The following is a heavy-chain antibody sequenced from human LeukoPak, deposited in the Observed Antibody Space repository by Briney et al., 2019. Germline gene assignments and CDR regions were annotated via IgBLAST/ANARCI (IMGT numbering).Heavy chain of an antibody. D-gene: IGHD3-10*01. CDR3: AKGMYIMVRGGPFDY. CDR2: ISDDGINK. CDR1: GFTFSSYP. Sequence: GGSLRLSCAASGFTFSSYPLHWVRQAPGKGLEWVAVISDDGINKYYADSVKGRFTISRDNSKNTLYLQMNSLRAEDTAVYYCAKGMYIMVRGGPFDYWGQGTLVTVSS. J-gene: IGHJ4*02. V-gene: IGHV3-30-3*01.